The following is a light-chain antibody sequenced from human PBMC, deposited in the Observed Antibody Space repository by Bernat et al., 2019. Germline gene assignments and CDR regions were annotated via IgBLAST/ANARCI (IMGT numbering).Light chain of an antibody. CDR1: QSVNSNF. CDR2: GSS. J-gene: IGKJ1*01. Sequence: ETVLTQSPGTLSLSPGERATLSCRASQSVNSNFLAWYQQKPGQAPRLLIYGSSGRATGIPDRFSGSGSGTDFTLAISRVETEDIAVYYCQQYGSSPRTFGQGTKVEIK. CDR3: QQYGSSPRT. V-gene: IGKV3-20*01.